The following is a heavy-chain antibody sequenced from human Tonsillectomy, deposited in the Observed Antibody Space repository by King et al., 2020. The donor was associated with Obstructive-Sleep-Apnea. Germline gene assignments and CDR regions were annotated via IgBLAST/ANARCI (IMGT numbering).Heavy chain of an antibody. J-gene: IGHJ6*02. CDR1: GFIFSSYW. CDR3: ARGLYGDPPGMDV. D-gene: IGHD4-17*01. CDR2: INSDGSRT. V-gene: IGHV3-74*01. Sequence: VQLVESGGGLVQPGGSLRLSCAASGFIFSSYWMHWVRQAPGKGLVWVSRINSDGSRTNYADSVKGRFTISRDNAKNTLYLQMNRLRAEDTAVYYCARGLYGDPPGMDVWGQGTTVTVSS.